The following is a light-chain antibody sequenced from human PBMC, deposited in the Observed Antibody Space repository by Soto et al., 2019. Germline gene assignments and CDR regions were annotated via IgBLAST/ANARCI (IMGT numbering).Light chain of an antibody. CDR2: DAS. J-gene: IGKJ4*01. Sequence: EIALTQSPATLSLSPGERATLSCRASQSVSSYLAWYQQKPGQAPRLLITDASNRAPGIAARFSGSGSGTDITRNISRLESEDFTVYYWQQRSNWPLTCGGGTKVEIK. CDR1: QSVSSY. V-gene: IGKV3-11*01. CDR3: QQRSNWPLT.